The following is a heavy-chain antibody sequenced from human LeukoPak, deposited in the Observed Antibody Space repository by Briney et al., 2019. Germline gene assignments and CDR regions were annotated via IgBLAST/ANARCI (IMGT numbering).Heavy chain of an antibody. J-gene: IGHJ4*02. D-gene: IGHD1-1*01. V-gene: IGHV1-18*01. Sequence: ASVTVACKTSGCTFFSYGITWVRQAPGQGLEWMGWISANNGDTKYAPKFQGRVTMTTESNTRTAYLDVRSLRSDDTAVYYCARDGVHSGTTDFWGQGTLITVAS. CDR1: GCTFFSYG. CDR3: ARDGVHSGTTDF. CDR2: ISANNGDT.